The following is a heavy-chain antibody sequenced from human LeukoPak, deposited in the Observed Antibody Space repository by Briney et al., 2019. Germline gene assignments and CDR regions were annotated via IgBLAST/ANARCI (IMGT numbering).Heavy chain of an antibody. J-gene: IGHJ4*02. CDR1: GYTFTSYY. CDR2: INPSGGST. D-gene: IGHD6-13*01. V-gene: IGHV1-46*01. CDR3: ARVQQQLVFDY. Sequence: GASVKVSCKASGYTFTSYYMHWVRQAPGQGLEWMGIINPSGGSTSYAQKFQGRVTMARDMSTSTVYMELSSLRSEDTAVYYCARVQQQLVFDYWGQGTLVTVSS.